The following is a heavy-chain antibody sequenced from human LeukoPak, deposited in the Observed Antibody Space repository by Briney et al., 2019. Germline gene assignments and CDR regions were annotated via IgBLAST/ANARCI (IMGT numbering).Heavy chain of an antibody. D-gene: IGHD2-15*01. CDR1: GYTFTSYY. J-gene: IGHJ4*02. CDR3: ARDLGFRGRGHLDY. CDR2: INPNSGGT. V-gene: IGHV1-2*02. Sequence: GASVKVSCKASGYTFTSYYMHWVRQAPGQGLEWMGWINPNSGGTNYAQKFQGRVTMTRDTSISTAYMELSRLRSDDTAVYYCARDLGFRGRGHLDYWGQGTLVTVSS.